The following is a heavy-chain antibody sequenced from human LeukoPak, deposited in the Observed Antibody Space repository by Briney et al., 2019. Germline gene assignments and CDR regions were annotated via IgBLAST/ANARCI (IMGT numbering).Heavy chain of an antibody. J-gene: IGHJ4*02. CDR3: RMGRSGYYYG. Sequence: SENLSFNCTVYGGTISSYYWSWIRQPPGKGLEWIRSIYNSGSTNYNNSLNSRVTISVDTSKNPYSLMLSLVSAADTGEYYCRMGRSGYYYGWGQGTLVTVSS. D-gene: IGHD3-22*01. V-gene: IGHV4-4*09. CDR2: IYNSGST. CDR1: GGTISSYY.